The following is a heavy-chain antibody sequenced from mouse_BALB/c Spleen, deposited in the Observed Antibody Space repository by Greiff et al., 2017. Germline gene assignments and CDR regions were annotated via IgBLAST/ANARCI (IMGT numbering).Heavy chain of an antibody. J-gene: IGHJ4*01. CDR2: INPSNGGT. D-gene: IGHD1-1*01. V-gene: IGHV1S81*02. Sequence: QVQLQQSGAELVKPGASVKLSCKASGYTFTSYYMYWVKQRPGQGLEWIGEINPSNGGTNFNEKFKSKATLTVDKSSSTAYMQLSSLTSEDSAVYYWTRSGYYGGAMDYWGQGTSVTVSS. CDR3: TRSGYYGGAMDY. CDR1: GYTFTSYY.